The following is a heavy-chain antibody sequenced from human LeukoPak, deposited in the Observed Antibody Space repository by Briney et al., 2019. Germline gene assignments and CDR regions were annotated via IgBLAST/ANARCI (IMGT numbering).Heavy chain of an antibody. D-gene: IGHD4-17*01. V-gene: IGHV1-69*04. J-gene: IGHJ6*02. Sequence: ASVKVSCKASGGTFSSYAISWVRQAPGQGLEWMGRIIPILGIANYAQKSQGRVTITADKSTSTAYMELSSLRSEDTAVYYCARELDDYERIYYYYYGMDVWGQGTTVTVSS. CDR2: IIPILGIA. CDR3: ARELDDYERIYYYYYGMDV. CDR1: GGTFSSYA.